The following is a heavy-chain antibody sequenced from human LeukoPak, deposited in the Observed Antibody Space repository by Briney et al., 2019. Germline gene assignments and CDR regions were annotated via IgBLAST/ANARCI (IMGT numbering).Heavy chain of an antibody. CDR1: GFTFSGDA. CDR2: ISGVGAST. Sequence: GGSLRLSCAASGFTFSGDAMSWVRQAPGKGLEWVSTISGVGASTYYADSVKSRFTISRDNSKNTLYLQMNSLRAEDTAVYYCAKDLEDTAMADYWGQGTLVTVSS. D-gene: IGHD5-18*01. J-gene: IGHJ4*02. V-gene: IGHV3-23*01. CDR3: AKDLEDTAMADY.